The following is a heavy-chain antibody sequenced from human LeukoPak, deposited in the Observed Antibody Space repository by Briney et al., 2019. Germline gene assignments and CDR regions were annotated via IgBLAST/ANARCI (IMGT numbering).Heavy chain of an antibody. CDR2: IWYDGSNT. Sequence: GGSLRLSCAASGFTFSSYGMHWVRQAPGKGLEWVAVIWYDGSNTYYADSVKGRFTVSRDNSKNSLYLQMNSLRAEDTAVYYCARDNKAAATECYFYGMDVWGQGTTVTVSS. J-gene: IGHJ6*02. CDR3: ARDNKAAATECYFYGMDV. D-gene: IGHD2-15*01. CDR1: GFTFSSYG. V-gene: IGHV3-33*01.